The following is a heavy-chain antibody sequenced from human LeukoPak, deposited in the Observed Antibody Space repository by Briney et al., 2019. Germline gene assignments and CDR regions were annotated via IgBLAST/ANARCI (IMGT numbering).Heavy chain of an antibody. Sequence: GASVKVSCKASGYTFTGYYMHWVRQAPGQGLEWMGRINPNSGGTNYAQKFQGRVTMTRDTSISTAYMELSRLRSDDTAVYYCAREGRRDHGSGGYNWFDPWGQGTLVTVSS. D-gene: IGHD3-10*01. CDR1: GYTFTGYY. J-gene: IGHJ5*02. V-gene: IGHV1-2*06. CDR3: AREGRRDHGSGGYNWFDP. CDR2: INPNSGGT.